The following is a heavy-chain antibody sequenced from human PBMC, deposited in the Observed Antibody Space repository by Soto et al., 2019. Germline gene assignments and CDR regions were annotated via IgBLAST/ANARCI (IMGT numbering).Heavy chain of an antibody. J-gene: IGHJ6*02. CDR2: ISYDGSNN. Sequence: QLQLVESGGGVVQPGRSLRLSCAASGFTLSNYIMHWVRQAPGKGLEWVSFISYDGSNNGYADSLKGRFTISRDNSKNKLYLQLSSLAPVDTAGSYCAGRDNYYAIGVWGQGTTVTVSS. V-gene: IGHV3-30-3*01. CDR1: GFTLSNYI. CDR3: AGRDNYYAIGV. D-gene: IGHD2-15*01.